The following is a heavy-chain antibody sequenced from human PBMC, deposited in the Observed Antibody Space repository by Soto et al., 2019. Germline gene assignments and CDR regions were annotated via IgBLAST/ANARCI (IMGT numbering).Heavy chain of an antibody. V-gene: IGHV1-8*01. J-gene: IGHJ4*02. CDR2: XNPNSXNT. Sequence: XVKVSCKASGYTLTNYDIDWVRQATEQGLEWMGWXNPNSXNTGYAQKFQXXVTMTRNXXISTPYMELSSLRSEDTAVYYCARAEDYGEIDFWGKGTLVTASS. D-gene: IGHD4-17*01. CDR3: ARAEDYGEIDF. CDR1: GYTLTNYD.